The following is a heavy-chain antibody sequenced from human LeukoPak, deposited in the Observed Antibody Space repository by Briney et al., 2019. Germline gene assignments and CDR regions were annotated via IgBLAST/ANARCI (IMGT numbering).Heavy chain of an antibody. Sequence: GGSLRLSCAASGFTFNNYGMHWVRQAPGKGLEWLAFIWFDESNKFYAASVKGRFTISRDNSKNTLYLLMNSLRAEDTAVYYCARDCVYCTRATCSSHLPEPLSLDYWGQGTLVTVSS. D-gene: IGHD2-2*01. V-gene: IGHV3-33*01. J-gene: IGHJ4*02. CDR3: ARDCVYCTRATCSSHLPEPLSLDY. CDR2: IWFDESNK. CDR1: GFTFNNYG.